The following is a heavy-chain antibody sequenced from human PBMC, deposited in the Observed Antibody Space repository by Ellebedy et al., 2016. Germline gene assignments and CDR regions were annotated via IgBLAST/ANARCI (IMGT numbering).Heavy chain of an antibody. V-gene: IGHV1-8*01. CDR1: GYTFTTYD. Sequence: ASVKVSCXVSGYTFTTYDINWVRQATGQGLEWMGWMNPNSGNTGYAQKFQGRVTMTRNTSIITAYMELTSLRSEDTAIYYCARGTRTFDYWGQGTLVTVSS. CDR3: ARGTRTFDY. J-gene: IGHJ4*02. CDR2: MNPNSGNT.